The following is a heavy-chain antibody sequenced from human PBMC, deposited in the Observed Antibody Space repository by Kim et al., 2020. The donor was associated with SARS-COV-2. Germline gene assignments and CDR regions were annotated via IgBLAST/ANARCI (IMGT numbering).Heavy chain of an antibody. V-gene: IGHV3-11*06. CDR1: GFTFSDYY. D-gene: IGHD1-26*01. CDR2: ISSSSSYT. J-gene: IGHJ4*02. CDR3: ATTGPRAKIYDY. Sequence: GGSLRLSCAASGFTFSDYYMSWIRQAPGKGLEWVSYISSSSSYTNYADSVKGRFTISRDNAKNSLYLQMNSLRAEDTAVYYCATTGPRAKIYDYWGQGTLVTVSS.